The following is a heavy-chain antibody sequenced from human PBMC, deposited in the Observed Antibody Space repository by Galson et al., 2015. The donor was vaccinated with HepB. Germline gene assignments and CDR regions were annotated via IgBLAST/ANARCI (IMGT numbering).Heavy chain of an antibody. CDR3: AKGYGYFDY. Sequence: SLRLSCAASGFTFSTFAMTWVRQAPGKGLDWVSVIFAGGDNPYYANSVKGRVSLYRDNSKNTLFLHMNNLSAEDTAVYYCAKGYGYFDYWGQGTLVTVSS. D-gene: IGHD3-16*01. J-gene: IGHJ4*02. CDR2: IFAGGDNP. V-gene: IGHV3-23*01. CDR1: GFTFSTFA.